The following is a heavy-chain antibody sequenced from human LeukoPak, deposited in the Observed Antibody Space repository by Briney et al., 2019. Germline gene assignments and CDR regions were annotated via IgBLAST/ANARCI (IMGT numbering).Heavy chain of an antibody. J-gene: IGHJ2*01. CDR1: GGSISSYY. D-gene: IGHD3-22*01. Sequence: PSQTLSLTCTVSGGSISSYYWSWIRQPPGKGLEWIGYIYYSGSTNYNPSLKSRVTISVNTSKNHFSLKLSSVTAAATAVYYCARPLMGDSSGYYYWYFDLWGRGTLVTVSS. CDR2: IYYSGST. CDR3: ARPLMGDSSGYYYWYFDL. V-gene: IGHV4-59*01.